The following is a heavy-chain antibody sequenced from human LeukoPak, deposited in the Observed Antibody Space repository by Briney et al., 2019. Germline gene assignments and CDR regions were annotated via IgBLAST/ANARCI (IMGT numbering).Heavy chain of an antibody. CDR3: ARGTSPLEGVDY. J-gene: IGHJ4*02. CDR1: GGSFSGCY. D-gene: IGHD1-1*01. Sequence: SETLSLTCAVYGGSFSGCYWSWIRQPPGKGLEWIGEIKHSGSTNYNPSLKSRVTISVDTSKNQFSLKLRSVTAADTAVYYCARGTSPLEGVDYWGQGTLVTVSS. V-gene: IGHV4-34*01. CDR2: IKHSGST.